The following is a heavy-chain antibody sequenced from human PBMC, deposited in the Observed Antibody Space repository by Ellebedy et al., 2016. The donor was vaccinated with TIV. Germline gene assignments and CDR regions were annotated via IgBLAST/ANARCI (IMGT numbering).Heavy chain of an antibody. D-gene: IGHD3-22*01. CDR2: VIAIFGTT. V-gene: IGHV1-69*13. CDR1: GVTFSSYG. Sequence: ASVKVSCKASGVTFSSYGITWVRQAPGRGLEWMGGVIAIFGTTIYAQKFQGRVTITADESTSTAYMDLSSLRSDDTAVYYCAREMYYYDSSSPGYAFDIWGQGTMVTVSS. J-gene: IGHJ3*02. CDR3: AREMYYYDSSSPGYAFDI.